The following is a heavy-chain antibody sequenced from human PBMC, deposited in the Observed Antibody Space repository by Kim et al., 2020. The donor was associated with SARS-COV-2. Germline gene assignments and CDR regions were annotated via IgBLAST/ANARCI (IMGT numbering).Heavy chain of an antibody. Sequence: GGSLRLSCAASGFTFNSYAMNWVRQAPGKGLEWVSGISGNGISTYYADSVKGRVTISRDNSKNTLYLQLNSLRAEDTAIYYCAKDPPAGYSSSYSRAEYFQHWGQGTLVTVSS. CDR3: AKDPPAGYSSSYSRAEYFQH. V-gene: IGHV3-23*01. D-gene: IGHD6-13*01. J-gene: IGHJ1*01. CDR2: ISGNGIST. CDR1: GFTFNSYA.